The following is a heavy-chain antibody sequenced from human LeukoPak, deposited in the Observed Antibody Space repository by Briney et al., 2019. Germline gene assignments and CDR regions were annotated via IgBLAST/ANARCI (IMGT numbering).Heavy chain of an antibody. J-gene: IGHJ4*02. V-gene: IGHV4-34*01. Sequence: PSETLSLTCAVYGGSFSGYYWSWIRQPPGKGLEWIGEINHSGSTNYNPSLKSRVTISVDTSKNQFSLKLSFVTAADTAVYYCVAPPGLGDYWGQGTLVTVSS. D-gene: IGHD3-16*01. CDR2: INHSGST. CDR3: VAPPGLGDY. CDR1: GGSFSGYY.